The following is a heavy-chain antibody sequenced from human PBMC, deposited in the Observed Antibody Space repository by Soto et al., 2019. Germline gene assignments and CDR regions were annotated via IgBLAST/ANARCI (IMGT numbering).Heavy chain of an antibody. CDR1: GFTFSGST. D-gene: IGHD3-10*01. CDR2: IRGKANSYST. V-gene: IGHV3-73*01. Sequence: EVQLVESGGGLAQPGGSLKLSCAASGFTFSGSTMHWVRQASGKGLEWVGRIRGKANSYSTEYAASVKGRFTISRDDSKHTAYLQMNSLKTEDTAVYFWTRQLWLGGVDRYYYYMDVWGKGTTVTVSS. J-gene: IGHJ6*03. CDR3: TRQLWLGGVDRYYYYMDV.